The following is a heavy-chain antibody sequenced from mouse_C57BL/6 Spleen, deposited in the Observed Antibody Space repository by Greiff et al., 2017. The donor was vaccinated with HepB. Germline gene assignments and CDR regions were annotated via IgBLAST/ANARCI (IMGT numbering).Heavy chain of an antibody. CDR1: GFTFSDYY. Sequence: EVKLVESGGGLVQPGGSLKLSCAASGFTFSDYYMYWVRQTPEKRLEWVAYISNGGGSTYYPDTVKGRFTISRDNAKNTLYLQMSRLKSEDTAMYYCAREGYLGAMDYWGQGTSVTVSS. CDR2: ISNGGGST. V-gene: IGHV5-12*01. CDR3: AREGYLGAMDY. J-gene: IGHJ4*01. D-gene: IGHD3-2*02.